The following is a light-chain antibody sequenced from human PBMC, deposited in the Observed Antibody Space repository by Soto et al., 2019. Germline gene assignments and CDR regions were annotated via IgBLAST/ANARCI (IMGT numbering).Light chain of an antibody. CDR1: QIIRSA. CDR3: HQYNNWPPIT. CDR2: GAS. J-gene: IGKJ5*01. Sequence: EIGMTHSPASRSGSPGERVTLSCRASQIIRSALAWYQHKPGQAPRLLMYGASTRATGTPARFSGSGSGTEFTLTISSLQSEDFAVYFCHQYNNWPPITFGQGTRLEIK. V-gene: IGKV3-15*01.